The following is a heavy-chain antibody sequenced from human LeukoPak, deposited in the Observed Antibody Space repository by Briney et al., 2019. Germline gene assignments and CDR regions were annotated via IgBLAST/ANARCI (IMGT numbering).Heavy chain of an antibody. CDR2: VHNVGST. CDR3: ARHAEYNSGWHFYLDH. CDR1: GVSTTNGIYY. D-gene: IGHD6-19*01. Sequence: SETLYLTCTVSGVSTTNGIYYWAWIRQSPGTGLEWIGSVHNVGSTYYNLSLRSRVTMSIDTSKNQFSLRLNSVTAADTAVYYCARHAEYNSGWHFYLDHWGQGILVTVSS. J-gene: IGHJ4*02. V-gene: IGHV4-39*01.